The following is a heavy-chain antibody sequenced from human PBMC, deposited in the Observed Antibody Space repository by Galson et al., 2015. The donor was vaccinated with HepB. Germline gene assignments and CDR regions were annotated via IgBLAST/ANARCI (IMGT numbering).Heavy chain of an antibody. CDR1: GFTVSSNY. V-gene: IGHV3-66*04. CDR2: IYSGGST. J-gene: IGHJ5*02. Sequence: SLRLSCAASGFTVSSNYMSWVRQAPGKGLEWVSVIYSGGSTYYADSVKGRFTISRDNSKNTLYLQMNSLRAEDTAVYYCARLAAAGINWFDPWGQGTLVTVSS. CDR3: ARLAAAGINWFDP. D-gene: IGHD6-13*01.